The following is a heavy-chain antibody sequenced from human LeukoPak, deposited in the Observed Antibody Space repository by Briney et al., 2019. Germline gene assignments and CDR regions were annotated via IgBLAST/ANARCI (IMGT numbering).Heavy chain of an antibody. J-gene: IGHJ4*02. CDR1: GFTFSSYS. Sequence: PGGSLRLSCAASGFTFSSYSMNWVRQAPGKGLEWVSSIITSSSYIYYADSVKGRFTISRDNSKNSLYLQMNSLRSEDTAVYYCARDHLIRDTAMVICYYWGQGGLVTDSS. V-gene: IGHV3-21*01. D-gene: IGHD5-18*01. CDR2: IITSSSYI. CDR3: ARDHLIRDTAMVICYY.